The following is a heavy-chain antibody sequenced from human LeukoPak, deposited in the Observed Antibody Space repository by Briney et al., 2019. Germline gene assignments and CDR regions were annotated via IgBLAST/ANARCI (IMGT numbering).Heavy chain of an antibody. V-gene: IGHV3-7*02. D-gene: IGHD5-12*01. CDR1: GFTLSSYW. CDR2: INRDGSAE. CDR3: AKVGWPNERGNSGYDGN. Sequence: LTGGSLRLSCVASGFTLSSYWMTWVRQAPGKGLEWVANINRDGSAEYYVASVQGRSTVSRDNAKNSLYLQMNSLRAEDTAVYYCAKVGWPNERGNSGYDGNWGQGTLVTVSS. J-gene: IGHJ4*02.